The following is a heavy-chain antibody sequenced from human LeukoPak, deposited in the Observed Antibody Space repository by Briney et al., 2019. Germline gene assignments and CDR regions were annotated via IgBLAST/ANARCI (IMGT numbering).Heavy chain of an antibody. CDR1: GGSISNYI. CDR2: ISYSGST. V-gene: IGHV4-59*08. J-gene: IGHJ4*02. CDR3: ARHESAVGALFY. Sequence: SETLSLTCSVSGGSISNYICAWIRQPPGKGLEWIGYISYSGSTSYNPSLKSRVTISVDTSNNQFSLKLRSMTAADTAVYFCARHESAVGALFYWGQGTLVTVSS. D-gene: IGHD1-26*01.